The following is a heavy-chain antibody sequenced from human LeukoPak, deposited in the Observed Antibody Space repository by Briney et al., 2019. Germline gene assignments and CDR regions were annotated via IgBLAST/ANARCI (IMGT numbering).Heavy chain of an antibody. D-gene: IGHD3-16*02. J-gene: IGHJ5*02. Sequence: SETLSLTCAVYGGSFSGYYWSWIRQPPGKGLEWIGEINHSGSTNYNPSLKSRVTISVDTSKNQFSLKLSSVTAADTAVYYCARGAYDYVWGSYLQNWFDPWGQGTLVTVSS. V-gene: IGHV4-34*01. CDR3: ARGAYDYVWGSYLQNWFDP. CDR1: GGSFSGYY. CDR2: INHSGST.